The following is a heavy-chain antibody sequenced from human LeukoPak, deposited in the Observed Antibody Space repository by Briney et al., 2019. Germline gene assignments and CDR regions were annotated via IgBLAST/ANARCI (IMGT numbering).Heavy chain of an antibody. CDR3: ARSMVRGEESWFDP. Sequence: GGSLRLSCAASGFTVSSNYMSWVRQAPGKGLEWVSVIYSGGSTYYADSEKGRFTISRDNSKNTLYLQMNSLRAEDTAVYYCARSMVRGEESWFDPWGQGTLVTVSS. V-gene: IGHV3-53*01. CDR2: IYSGGST. CDR1: GFTVSSNY. J-gene: IGHJ5*02. D-gene: IGHD3-10*01.